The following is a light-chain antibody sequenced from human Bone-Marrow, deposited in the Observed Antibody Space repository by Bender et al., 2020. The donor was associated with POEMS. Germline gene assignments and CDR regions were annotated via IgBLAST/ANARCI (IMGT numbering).Light chain of an antibody. CDR3: CSYVGYSTLL. Sequence: QSALTQPASVSGSPGQSITISCTGSSRDVGSSNLVSWYQQHPGKAPKLMIYEASKRPSGVSSRFSGSKSGNTASLTISGLQAEDEADYYCCSYVGYSTLLFGGGTKLTVL. CDR2: EAS. CDR1: SRDVGSSNL. J-gene: IGLJ3*02. V-gene: IGLV2-23*01.